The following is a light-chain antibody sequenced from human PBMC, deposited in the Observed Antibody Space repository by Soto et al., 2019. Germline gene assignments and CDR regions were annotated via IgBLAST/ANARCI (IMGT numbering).Light chain of an antibody. CDR3: SSYTGDTTPV. J-gene: IGLJ2*01. V-gene: IGLV2-14*01. Sequence: QSVLTQPASVSGSPGQSITISCTGTSNDVGGYAYVSWYLQYPGKAPKLVISEVSNRPSGVSHRFSGSRSGNTASLTISGLQAEDEADYYCSSYTGDTTPVFGGGTKVTVL. CDR1: SNDVGGYAY. CDR2: EVS.